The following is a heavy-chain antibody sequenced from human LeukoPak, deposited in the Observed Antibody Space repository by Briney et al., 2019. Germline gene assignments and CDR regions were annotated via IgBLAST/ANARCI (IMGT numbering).Heavy chain of an antibody. CDR2: ISSSSSYI. D-gene: IGHD3-22*01. Sequence: PGGSLRLSCAASGFTFSSYSMNWVRQAPGKGLEWVSSISSSSSYIYYADSVKGRFTISRGNAKNSLYLQMNSLRAEDTAVYYCARVSDSSGYYYQDYWGQGTLVTVSS. V-gene: IGHV3-21*01. CDR1: GFTFSSYS. CDR3: ARVSDSSGYYYQDY. J-gene: IGHJ4*02.